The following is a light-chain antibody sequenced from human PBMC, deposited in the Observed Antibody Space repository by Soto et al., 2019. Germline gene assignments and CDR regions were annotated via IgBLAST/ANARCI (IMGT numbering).Light chain of an antibody. J-gene: IGKJ1*01. CDR2: GAS. CDR1: QRISRN. CDR3: QQYGSSGT. Sequence: EIVMTQSPATLSVSPGESATLSCRASQRISRNLAWYQQKPGQAPRLLIYGASNRATGIPDRFSGSGSGTDFTLTISRPEPEDFAVYYCQQYGSSGTFGQGTKVDI. V-gene: IGKV3-20*01.